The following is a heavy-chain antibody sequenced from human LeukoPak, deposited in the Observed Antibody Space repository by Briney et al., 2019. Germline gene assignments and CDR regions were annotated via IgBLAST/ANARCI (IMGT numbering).Heavy chain of an antibody. CDR2: IKPDGSEK. CDR3: ARGGSWSWDN. CDR1: GFTFSSYW. V-gene: IGHV3-7*01. Sequence: PGGSLRLSCVASGFTFSSYWMNWVRQAPGKGLERVAIIKPDGSEKFYADSVRGRFTISRDNAKNSLYLQTNSLRADDTAVYYCARGGSWSWDNWGQGTLVTVSS. J-gene: IGHJ4*02. D-gene: IGHD2-8*02.